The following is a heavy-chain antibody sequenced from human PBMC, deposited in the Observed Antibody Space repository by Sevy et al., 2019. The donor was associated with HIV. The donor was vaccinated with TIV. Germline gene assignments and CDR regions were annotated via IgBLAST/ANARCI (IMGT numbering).Heavy chain of an antibody. D-gene: IGHD3-3*01. J-gene: IGHJ4*02. CDR3: ARFARSIFGVTMLDF. V-gene: IGHV4-59*12. CDR2: IYYSGST. Sequence: SEILSLTCTVSGGSINNYYWTWIRQPPGGGLEWIGYIYYSGSTNYNPSLKSRVTISLDTSKNQFSLILRSVTATDTAVYYCARFARSIFGVTMLDFWGQGALVTVSS. CDR1: GGSINNYY.